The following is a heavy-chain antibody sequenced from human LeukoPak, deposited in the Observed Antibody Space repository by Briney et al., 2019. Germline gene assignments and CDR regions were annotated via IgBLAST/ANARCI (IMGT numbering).Heavy chain of an antibody. J-gene: IGHJ3*02. D-gene: IGHD2-8*01. CDR3: ARRYCTNGVCYHDRGAFDI. CDR1: GGSVSSSNW. CDR2: IYHSGST. Sequence: PSETLSLTCAVSGGSVSSSNWWSWVRQPPGKGLEWIGEIYHSGSTNYNPSLKSRVTISVDKSKNQFSLKLSSVAAADTAVYYCARRYCTNGVCYHDRGAFDIWGQGTMVTVSS. V-gene: IGHV4-4*02.